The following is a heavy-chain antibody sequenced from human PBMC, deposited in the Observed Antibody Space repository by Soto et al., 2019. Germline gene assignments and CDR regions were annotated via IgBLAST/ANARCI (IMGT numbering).Heavy chain of an antibody. J-gene: IGHJ6*02. Sequence: EVQLLVSGGGLVQPGGSLRLSCAASGFTFSSYAMSWVHQAPGKGLECVSTLSASGTSTYYADSVKGRFTISRDNYKNTLFLQMNSLRAEDTAVYYCAKQIWTDNGMDVRGLGTTVTVSS. CDR1: GFTFSSYA. CDR2: LSASGTST. V-gene: IGHV3-23*01. D-gene: IGHD1-1*01. CDR3: AKQIWTDNGMDV.